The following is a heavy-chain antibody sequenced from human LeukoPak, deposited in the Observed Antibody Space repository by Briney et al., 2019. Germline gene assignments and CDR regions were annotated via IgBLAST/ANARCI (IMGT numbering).Heavy chain of an antibody. J-gene: IGHJ4*02. V-gene: IGHV4-39*01. Sequence: SETLSLTCTVSSGSISSSSYYWGWIRQPPGKGLEWIGSIYYSGSTYYNPSLKSRVTISVDTSKNQFSLKLNSVTAADTAVYYRARTNTGGSGSYYFPPKYYFDYWGQGTLVTVSS. CDR2: IYYSGST. CDR1: SGSISSSSYY. CDR3: ARTNTGGSGSYYFPPKYYFDY. D-gene: IGHD3-10*01.